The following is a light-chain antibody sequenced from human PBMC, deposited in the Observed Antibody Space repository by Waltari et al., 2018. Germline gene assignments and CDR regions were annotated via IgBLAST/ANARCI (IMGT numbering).Light chain of an antibody. Sequence: EIVMTQSPATLSVSPGERATLSCRASQSVSSDLAWYQQKPDQAPRLLIYGASARATGIPARFSGSGSGTEFTLTISSLQSEDFAVYYCQQYNLWPPYTFGQGTKLEIK. J-gene: IGKJ2*01. CDR1: QSVSSD. CDR3: QQYNLWPPYT. CDR2: GAS. V-gene: IGKV3-15*01.